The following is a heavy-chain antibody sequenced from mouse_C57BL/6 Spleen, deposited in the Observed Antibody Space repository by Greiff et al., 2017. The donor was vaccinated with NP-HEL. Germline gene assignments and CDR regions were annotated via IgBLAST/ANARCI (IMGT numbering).Heavy chain of an antibody. CDR2: IYPGDGDT. Sequence: QVQLQQSGAELVKPGASVKISCKASGYAFSSYWMNWVKQRPGKGLEWIGQIYPGDGDTNYNGKFKGKATLTADKSSSTAYMQLSSLTSEDSAVYFCARGRLRFYYFDYWGQGTTLTVSS. CDR3: ARGRLRFYYFDY. V-gene: IGHV1-80*01. D-gene: IGHD1-1*01. J-gene: IGHJ2*01. CDR1: GYAFSSYW.